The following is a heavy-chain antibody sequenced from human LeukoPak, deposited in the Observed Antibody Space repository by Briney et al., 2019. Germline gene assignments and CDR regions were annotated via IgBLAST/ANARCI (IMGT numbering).Heavy chain of an antibody. J-gene: IGHJ6*02. CDR1: GFTFSSYA. D-gene: IGHD3-9*01. CDR3: ARGGYFDILTGYYQTQYYYPMDV. Sequence: PGGSLRLSCAASGFTFSSYAIHWVRQAPGKGLEWVAVTSYDGGNKYYGDSVKGRFTISRDNSKSTLYLEVSSLRAEDTAVYYCARGGYFDILTGYYQTQYYYPMDVWGQGTTVIVSS. CDR2: TSYDGGNK. V-gene: IGHV3-30*04.